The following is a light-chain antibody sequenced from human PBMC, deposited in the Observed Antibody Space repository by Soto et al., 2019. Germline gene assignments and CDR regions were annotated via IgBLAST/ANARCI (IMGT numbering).Light chain of an antibody. CDR1: SSNLGAPYD. CDR3: QSYDTSLSGFYV. V-gene: IGLV1-40*01. CDR2: GNV. J-gene: IGLJ1*01. Sequence: QSVLTQPPSVSGAPGQTVIISCSGSSSNLGAPYDVNWFRQLPGTVPKLLIYGNVNRPSGVPDRLSGSKSGTSASLAITGLQPEDEADYYCQSYDTSLSGFYVFATGTKVTVL.